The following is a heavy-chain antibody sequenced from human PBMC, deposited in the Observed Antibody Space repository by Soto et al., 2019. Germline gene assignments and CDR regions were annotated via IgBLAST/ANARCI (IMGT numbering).Heavy chain of an antibody. D-gene: IGHD2-2*01. CDR2: INPNSGGT. V-gene: IGHV1-2*02. J-gene: IGHJ4*02. Sequence: ASVKVSCKASGYTFTGYYMHWVRQAPGQGLEWMGWINPNSGGTNYAQKFQGRVTMTRDTSISTAYMELSRLRSDDTAVYYCAGRCDGTNCLAHFDYWGQGTLVTVSS. CDR3: AGRCDGTNCLAHFDY. CDR1: GYTFTGYY.